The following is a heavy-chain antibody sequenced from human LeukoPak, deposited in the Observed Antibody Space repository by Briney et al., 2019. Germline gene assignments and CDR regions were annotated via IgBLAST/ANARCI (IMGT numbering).Heavy chain of an antibody. CDR3: ASLNYYDSSGNDY. CDR1: GLTFSSYG. V-gene: IGHV3-33*01. J-gene: IGHJ4*02. D-gene: IGHD3-22*01. CDR2: IWYDGSNK. Sequence: GRSLRLSCAASGLTFSSYGMHWVRQAPGKGLEWVAVIWYDGSNKYYADSVKGRFTISRDNSKNTLYLQMNSLRAEDTAVYYCASLNYYDSSGNDYWGQGTLVTVSS.